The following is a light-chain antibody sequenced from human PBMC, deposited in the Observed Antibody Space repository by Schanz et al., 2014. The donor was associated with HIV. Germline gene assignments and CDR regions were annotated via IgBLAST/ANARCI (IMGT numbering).Light chain of an antibody. CDR3: QQFDNWPPWT. CDR2: AAS. J-gene: IGKJ1*01. CDR1: QSVSDNY. V-gene: IGKV3D-15*01. Sequence: EIVLTQSPATLSLSPGERATLSCRASQSVSDNYLAWYQQRPGQAPRLLIYAASTRATGIPARFSGSGSGTEFTLTISSLQSEDFAVYYCQQFDNWPPWTFGQGTKVEFK.